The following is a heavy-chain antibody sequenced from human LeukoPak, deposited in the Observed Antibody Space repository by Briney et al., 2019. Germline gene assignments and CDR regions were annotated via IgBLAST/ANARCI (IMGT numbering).Heavy chain of an antibody. J-gene: IGHJ4*02. CDR3: ARYRSDSSGYYWDY. CDR2: IYPGDADT. Sequence: GDSLKSSCKGSGYSFTTYWFAWVRQMPGKGLEWMGVIYPGDADTRYSTSLQGEVTISADKSIRPAYLQWSSRKASDTAMVSWARYRSDSSGYYWDYWGQGTLVTVSS. V-gene: IGHV5-51*01. CDR1: GYSFTTYW. D-gene: IGHD3-22*01.